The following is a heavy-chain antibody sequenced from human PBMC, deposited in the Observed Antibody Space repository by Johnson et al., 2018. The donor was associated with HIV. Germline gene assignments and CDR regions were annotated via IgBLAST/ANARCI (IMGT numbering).Heavy chain of an antibody. CDR2: IYSDGST. J-gene: IGHJ3*02. V-gene: IGHV3-66*02. CDR1: GFTFSSYW. CDR3: ARGGGSSSWYQADAFDI. Sequence: VQLVESGGGLVQPGGSLRLSCAASGFTFSSYWMHWVRQAPGRGLEWVSLIYSDGSTYYADSVKGRFTIPRDDSKNTRYLQMSSLRAEETAVYYCARGGGSSSWYQADAFDIWGQGTMVTVSS. D-gene: IGHD6-13*01.